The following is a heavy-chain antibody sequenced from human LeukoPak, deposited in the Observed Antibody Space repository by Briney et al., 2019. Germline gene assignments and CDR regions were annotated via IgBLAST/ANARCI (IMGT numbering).Heavy chain of an antibody. V-gene: IGHV4-30-4*08. D-gene: IGHD2-2*01. CDR1: GGSISSADYY. CDR3: AREGYCSSTSCYGAWWFDP. J-gene: IGHJ5*02. Sequence: ASQTLSLTCTVSGGSISSADYYWSWIRQPPGKGLEWIGYIYYSGSTYYNPSLKSRVTISVDTSKNQFSLKLSSVTAADTAVYYCAREGYCSSTSCYGAWWFDPWGQGTLVTVSS. CDR2: IYYSGST.